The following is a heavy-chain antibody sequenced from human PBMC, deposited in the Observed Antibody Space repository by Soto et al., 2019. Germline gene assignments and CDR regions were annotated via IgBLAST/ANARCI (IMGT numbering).Heavy chain of an antibody. CDR3: ARGFGRFNY. CDR1: GFTFNDFE. J-gene: IGHJ4*02. Sequence: EVQLLESGGGLVQPGGSLRLSCGVSGFTFNDFEMNWVRQAPGKGPEWLAYIDGSGATKKYADSVRGRFTISRDNPNNSLFLQMSSLRAAAPALYYCARGFGRFNYWGQGTLVSVSS. CDR2: IDGSGATK. V-gene: IGHV3-48*03. D-gene: IGHD3-10*01.